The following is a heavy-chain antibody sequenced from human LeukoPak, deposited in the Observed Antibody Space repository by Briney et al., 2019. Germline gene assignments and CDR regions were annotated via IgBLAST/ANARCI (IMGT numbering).Heavy chain of an antibody. CDR3: AKETSSSFDC. CDR1: GFTFSGYA. Sequence: GGSLRLSCAASGFTFSGYAMNWVRQAPGKGLEWVSGLSNSGGSTYYADSVKGRFTISRDNSKNTLYLQMNSLRAEDTAVYYCAKETSSSFDCWGQGTLVTVSS. J-gene: IGHJ4*02. CDR2: LSNSGGST. V-gene: IGHV3-23*01. D-gene: IGHD6-13*01.